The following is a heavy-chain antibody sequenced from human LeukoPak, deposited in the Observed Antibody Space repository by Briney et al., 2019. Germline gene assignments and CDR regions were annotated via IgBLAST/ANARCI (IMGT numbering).Heavy chain of an antibody. J-gene: IGHJ6*02. Sequence: PSETLSLTCTVSGGSVSSGSYYWSWIRQPPGKGLEWIGYIYYSGSTNYNPSLKSRVTISVDTSKNQFSLKLSSVTAADTAVYYCARGKEDDLAEYSGYYYYYGMDVWGQGTTVTVSS. CDR2: IYYSGST. V-gene: IGHV4-61*01. CDR3: ARGKEDDLAEYSGYYYYYGMDV. CDR1: GGSVSSGSYY. D-gene: IGHD2/OR15-2a*01.